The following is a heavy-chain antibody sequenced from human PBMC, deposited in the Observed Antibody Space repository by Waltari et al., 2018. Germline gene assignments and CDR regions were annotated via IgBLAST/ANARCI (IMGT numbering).Heavy chain of an antibody. J-gene: IGHJ4*02. CDR2: SIPIFGTA. V-gene: IGHV1-69*12. CDR1: GGTFSSYA. CDR3: ARKVWAGTGTMYYFDY. Sequence: QVQLVQSGAEVKKPGSSVKVSCKASGGTFSSYAISWVRQAPGQGLEWMGGSIPIFGTANYAQKCQGRVTITADESTSTAYMELSSLRSEDTAVYYCARKVWAGTGTMYYFDYWGQGTLVTVSS. D-gene: IGHD1-7*01.